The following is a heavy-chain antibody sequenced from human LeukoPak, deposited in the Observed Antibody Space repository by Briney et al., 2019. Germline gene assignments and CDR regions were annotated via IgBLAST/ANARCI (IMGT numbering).Heavy chain of an antibody. Sequence: SETLSLTCTVSGGSISSYYWSWIRQPPGKGLEWIGYIYYSGSTNYNPSLKSRVTISVDTSKNQFSLKLSSVTAADTAVYYCARGDYYGSGLTWGQGTLVTVSS. J-gene: IGHJ5*02. V-gene: IGHV4-59*01. CDR1: GGSISSYY. D-gene: IGHD3-10*01. CDR2: IYYSGST. CDR3: ARGDYYGSGLT.